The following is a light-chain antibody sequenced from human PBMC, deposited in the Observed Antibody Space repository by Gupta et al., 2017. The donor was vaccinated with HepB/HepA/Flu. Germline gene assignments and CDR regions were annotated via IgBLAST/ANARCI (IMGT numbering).Light chain of an antibody. CDR1: QSISSY. CDR3: QQRKSAPLT. CDR2: AAS. J-gene: IGKJ3*01. V-gene: IGKV1-39*01. Sequence: DIQMTQSPSSLSASVGDRVTITCRASQSISSYLHWYQQKPGKAPKLLIYAASSLQSGVPSRFSGSGSGTDFTLTISRLQPEDFATYYCQQRKSAPLTFGHGTKVDMK.